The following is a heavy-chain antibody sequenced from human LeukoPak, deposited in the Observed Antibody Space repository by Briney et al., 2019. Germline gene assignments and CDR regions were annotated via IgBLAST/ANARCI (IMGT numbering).Heavy chain of an antibody. CDR1: GFTFSSYW. V-gene: IGHV3-21*01. CDR3: ARDLRYSSSSIYMDV. CDR2: ISSSSSYI. Sequence: GGSLRLSCAASGFTFSSYWMSWVRQAPGKGLEWVSSISSSSSYIYYADSVKGRFTISRDNAKNSLYLQMNSLRAEDTAVYYCARDLRYSSSSIYMDVWGKGTTVTVSS. D-gene: IGHD6-6*01. J-gene: IGHJ6*03.